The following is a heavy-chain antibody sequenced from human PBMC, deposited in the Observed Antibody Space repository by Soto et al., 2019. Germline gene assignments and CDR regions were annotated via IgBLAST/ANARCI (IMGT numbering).Heavy chain of an antibody. D-gene: IGHD6-6*01. CDR1: GGTFSSYA. CDR2: INPSGGST. J-gene: IGHJ6*02. V-gene: IGHV1-46*01. CDR3: ARPIAAHAFYYYCGMDV. Sequence: GASVKVSCKASGGTFSSYAISWVRQAPGQGLEWMGIINPSGGSTSYAQKFQGRVTMTRDTSTSTVYMELSSLRSEDAAVYYCARPIAAHAFYYYCGMDVWGQGTTVTVSS.